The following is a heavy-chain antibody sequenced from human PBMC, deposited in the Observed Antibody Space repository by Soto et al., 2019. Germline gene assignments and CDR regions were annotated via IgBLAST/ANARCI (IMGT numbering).Heavy chain of an antibody. CDR1: GFSLNASGAG. Sequence: ITLKESGPTLVKPTQTLTLTCTFSGFSLNASGAGVAWFRQPSGKALECLALIYWDDNTRYSPSLTGRLTLSIDSARTQVVLTLTNLDPVDSATYYCAHRDGISPCRAFYMWCQGTMLTVSS. J-gene: IGHJ3*02. CDR3: AHRDGISPCRAFYM. CDR2: IYWDDNT. D-gene: IGHD1-1*01. V-gene: IGHV2-5*02.